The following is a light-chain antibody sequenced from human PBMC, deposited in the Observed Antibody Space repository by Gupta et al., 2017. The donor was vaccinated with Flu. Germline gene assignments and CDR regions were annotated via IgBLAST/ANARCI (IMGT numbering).Light chain of an antibody. CDR1: SNNVGGYNF. CDR3: CSYAGSSTYV. V-gene: IGLV2-23*01. J-gene: IGLJ1*01. CDR2: EGT. Sequence: SALTQPASVSGSPGQSITISCSGTSNNVGGYNFVSWYQQHPGKAPKLILYEGTKRPSGVANRFSGSKSGNTASLTISGLQAEDEADYYCCSYAGSSTYVFGTGTKVSVL.